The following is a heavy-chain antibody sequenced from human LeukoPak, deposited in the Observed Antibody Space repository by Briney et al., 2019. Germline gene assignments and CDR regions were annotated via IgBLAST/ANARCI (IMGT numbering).Heavy chain of an antibody. CDR3: ARDDRWLQFNN. Sequence: GGSLRLSCAASGFTFSNYGMNWVRQAPGKGLEWVSGITGSADITYYADSVKGRFTISRDNSKNTLYLQINSLRAEDTAVYFCARDDRWLQFNNWGQGTLVTVSS. D-gene: IGHD5-24*01. V-gene: IGHV3-23*01. CDR1: GFTFSNYG. CDR2: ITGSADIT. J-gene: IGHJ4*02.